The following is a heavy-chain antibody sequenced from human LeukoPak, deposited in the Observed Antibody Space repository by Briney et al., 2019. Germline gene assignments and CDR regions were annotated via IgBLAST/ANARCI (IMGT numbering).Heavy chain of an antibody. J-gene: IGHJ6*03. V-gene: IGHV1-69*06. CDR1: GDTVNNYA. CDR2: IVPMFNTA. Sequence: SVKVSCKTSGDTVNNYAINWVRQAPGQGPVWMGRIVPMFNTATYAPRLQGRLTITADISTSTVYMELRSLTADDTAVYSCARGPYTSAGSGFYYYYMDVWGKGTSVIVSS. D-gene: IGHD6-25*01. CDR3: ARGPYTSAGSGFYYYYMDV.